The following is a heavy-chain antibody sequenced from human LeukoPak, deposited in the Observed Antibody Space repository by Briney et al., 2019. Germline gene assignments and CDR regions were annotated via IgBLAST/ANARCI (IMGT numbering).Heavy chain of an antibody. J-gene: IGHJ4*02. CDR1: GYTFTSYD. V-gene: IGHV1-18*01. CDR3: ARGGFTAMVWGYFDY. CDR2: ISAYNGNT. D-gene: IGHD5-18*01. Sequence: ASVKVSCKASGYTFTSYDISWVRQAPGQGLEWMGWISAYNGNTNYAQKLQGRVTMTTDTSTSTAYMELRSLRSDDTAVYYCARGGFTAMVWGYFDYWGQGTLVTVSS.